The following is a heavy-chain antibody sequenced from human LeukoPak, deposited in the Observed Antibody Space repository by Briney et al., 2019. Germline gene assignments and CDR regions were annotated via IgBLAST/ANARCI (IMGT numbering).Heavy chain of an antibody. CDR3: ARVRITMVRGVIYYYYGMDV. J-gene: IGHJ6*02. D-gene: IGHD3-10*01. CDR1: GGSISRGDYY. CDR2: IYYSGST. V-gene: IGHV4-30-4*01. Sequence: PSQTLSLTCTVSGGSISRGDYYWSWIRQPPGKGLEWIGYIYYSGSTYYNPSLKSRVTISVDTSKNQFSLKLSSVPAADTAVYYCARVRITMVRGVIYYYYGMDVWGQGTTVTVSS.